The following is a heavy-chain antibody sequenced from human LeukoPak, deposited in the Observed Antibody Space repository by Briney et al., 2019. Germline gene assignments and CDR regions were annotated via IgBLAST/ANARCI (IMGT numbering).Heavy chain of an antibody. J-gene: IGHJ3*01. Sequence: PGGSLRLSCAASGFTFSTNSMHWVRQAPGKGLEWVSFIPYDGSNRYEADSTRFYADSVKGRFTISRDNSKNTLYLRMNSLRPEDTAVYSCAKNRRSSWLKDGFDLWGQGTMVTVAS. CDR1: GFTFSTNS. CDR3: AKNRRSSWLKDGFDL. CDR2: IPYDGSNR. V-gene: IGHV3-30*02. D-gene: IGHD6-13*01.